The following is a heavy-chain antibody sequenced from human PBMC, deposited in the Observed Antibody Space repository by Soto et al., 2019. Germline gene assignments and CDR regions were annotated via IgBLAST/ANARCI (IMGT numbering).Heavy chain of an antibody. V-gene: IGHV4-34*01. J-gene: IGHJ5*02. CDR3: ARWIQLWLDP. Sequence: LTYTVSDGTIIDYYWSWIRQPPGKGLEWIGEINHSGSTNYNPSLKSRVTISVDTSKNQFSLKLSSVTAADTAVYYCARWIQLWLDPWGQGTLVPVSS. CDR2: INHSGST. CDR1: DGTIIDYY. D-gene: IGHD5-18*01.